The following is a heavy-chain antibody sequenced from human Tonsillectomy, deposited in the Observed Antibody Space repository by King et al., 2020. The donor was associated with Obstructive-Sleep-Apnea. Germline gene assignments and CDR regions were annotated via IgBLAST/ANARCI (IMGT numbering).Heavy chain of an antibody. CDR3: ARDGGIAVAGYFDY. CDR1: GGSISSGNYY. CDR2: VLYSGST. D-gene: IGHD6-19*01. V-gene: IGHV4-39*07. J-gene: IGHJ4*02. Sequence: QLQESGPGLVKPSETLSLTCSVSGGSISSGNYYWGWIRQPPGKGLEWFGSVLYSGSTNYNPSLMSRVTISVDPSKNQFSLKLPYVTAADTAVYYCARDGGIAVAGYFDYWGQGTLVTVAS.